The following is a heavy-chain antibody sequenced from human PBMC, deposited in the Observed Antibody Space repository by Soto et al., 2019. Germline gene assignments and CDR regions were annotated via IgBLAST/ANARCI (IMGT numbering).Heavy chain of an antibody. V-gene: IGHV3-33*01. CDR3: ARDYHHSLDY. CDR2: IWYDGSNK. CDR1: GFTFSSYV. D-gene: IGHD2-2*01. J-gene: IGHJ4*02. Sequence: QVQLVESGGGVVQPGRSLRLSCAASGFTFSSYVMHWVRQAPGKGLEWVAVIWYDGSNKYYADSVKGRFTISRDNSKNTMYLKMNSLRAEDTAVYYCARDYHHSLDYWGQGTLVTVSS.